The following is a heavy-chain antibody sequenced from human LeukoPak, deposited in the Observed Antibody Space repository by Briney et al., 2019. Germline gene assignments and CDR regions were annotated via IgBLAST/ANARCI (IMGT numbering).Heavy chain of an antibody. CDR1: GFTFRNYG. Sequence: PGGSLRLSCATSGFTFRNYGMHWVRQATGKGLEWVSFIWSDGNNRFHADSVKGRFTISRDNSKNMLYLQMDSLRPEDTAVYYCAKDRGASVSGFHMGLWGKGTTVSVSS. CDR3: AKDRGASVSGFHMGL. D-gene: IGHD2-15*01. CDR2: IWSDGNNR. V-gene: IGHV3-30*02. J-gene: IGHJ6*03.